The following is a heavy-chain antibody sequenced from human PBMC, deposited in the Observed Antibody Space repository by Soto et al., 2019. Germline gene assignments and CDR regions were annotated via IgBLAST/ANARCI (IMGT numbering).Heavy chain of an antibody. Sequence: SETLSLTCTVSGGSISSYYWSWIRQPPGKGLEWIGYIYYSGSTNYNPSLKSRVTISVDTSKNQFSLKLSSVTAADTAVYYCAGIVVAGTYWFDPWGQGTLVTVSS. V-gene: IGHV4-59*08. D-gene: IGHD6-19*01. CDR1: GGSISSYY. J-gene: IGHJ5*02. CDR3: AGIVVAGTYWFDP. CDR2: IYYSGST.